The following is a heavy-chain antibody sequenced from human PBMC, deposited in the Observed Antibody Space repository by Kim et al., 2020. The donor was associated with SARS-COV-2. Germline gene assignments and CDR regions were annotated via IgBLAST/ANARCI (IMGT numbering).Heavy chain of an antibody. CDR3: AKDSKRTLSLQWTNWYFDL. D-gene: IGHD4-4*01. CDR1: GFTFSSYG. J-gene: IGHJ2*01. Sequence: GGSLRLSCAASGFTFSSYGMHWVRQAPGKGLEWVAVISYDGSNKYYADSVKGRFTISRDNSKNTLYLQMNSLRAEDTAVYYCAKDSKRTLSLQWTNWYFDLWGHGTLVTVSS. CDR2: ISYDGSNK. V-gene: IGHV3-30*18.